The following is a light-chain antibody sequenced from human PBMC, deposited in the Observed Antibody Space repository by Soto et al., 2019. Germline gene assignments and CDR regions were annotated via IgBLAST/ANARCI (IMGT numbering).Light chain of an antibody. Sequence: DIQMTQSPSSLSASVGDRVTITCRTSQSIRSSLNWYQQKPGKAPNLLIYAASRLQSGVPSRFSGSGPGTDFTLPIRSLQPADFATYYCYQCYSTPYTLDPRTKVDIK. V-gene: IGKV1-39*01. J-gene: IGKJ3*01. CDR3: YQCYSTPYT. CDR1: QSIRSS. CDR2: AAS.